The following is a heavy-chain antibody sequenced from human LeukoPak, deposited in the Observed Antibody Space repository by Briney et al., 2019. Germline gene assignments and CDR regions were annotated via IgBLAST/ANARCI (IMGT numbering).Heavy chain of an antibody. CDR1: GGSVRSDSYY. J-gene: IGHJ5*02. CDR3: ARVSPAGGSYGT. V-gene: IGHV4-61*01. D-gene: IGHD3-16*01. CDR2: IYYRGNT. Sequence: SETLSLTCPVSGGSVRSDSYYWSWIRQPPGKGLEWIGYIYYRGNTNYNPSLKSRVTISLDTSKNQFSLKLSSVTAADTAVYYCARVSPAGGSYGTWGQGTLVTVSS.